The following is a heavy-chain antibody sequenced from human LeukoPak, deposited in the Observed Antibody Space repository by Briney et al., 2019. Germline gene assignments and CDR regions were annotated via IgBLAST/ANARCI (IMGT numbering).Heavy chain of an antibody. CDR2: IRYDGSNK. CDR1: GFTFSSYG. V-gene: IGHV3-30*02. CDR3: ARVGTTKYYYIRCLDY. D-gene: IGHD1-14*01. J-gene: IGHJ4*01. Sequence: GGSLRLSCAASGFTFSSYGMHWVRQAPGKGLEWVAFIRYDGSNKYYADSVKGRFTISRDNSKNTLYLQMTSPAADDTAVYYVARVGTTKYYYIRCLDYWGQGTLVTGSP.